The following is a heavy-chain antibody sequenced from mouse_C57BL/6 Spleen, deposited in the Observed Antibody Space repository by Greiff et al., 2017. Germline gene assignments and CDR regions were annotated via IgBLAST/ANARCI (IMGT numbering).Heavy chain of an antibody. CDR1: GFTFSSYG. CDR3: ARHRDFDY. V-gene: IGHV5-6*01. J-gene: IGHJ2*01. CDR2: ISSGGSYT. Sequence: EVKLMESGGDLVKPGGSLKLSCAASGFTFSSYGMSWVRQTPDKRLEWVATISSGGSYTYYPDSVKGRFTISRDNAKNTLYLQMSSLNSEDTAMYYCARHRDFDYWGQGTTLTVSS.